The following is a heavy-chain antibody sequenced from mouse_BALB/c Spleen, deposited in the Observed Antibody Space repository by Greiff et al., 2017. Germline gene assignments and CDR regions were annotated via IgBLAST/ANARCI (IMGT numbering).Heavy chain of an antibody. D-gene: IGHD2-2*01. V-gene: IGHV3-2*02. CDR3: ARGGYDWYCDV. J-gene: IGHJ1*01. CDR1: GYSITSDYA. Sequence: EVKVEESGPGLVKPSQSLSLTCTVTGYSITSDYAWNWIRQFPGNKLEWMGYISYSGSTSYNPSLKSRTSITRDTSKNQFFLQLNSVTTEDTATYYCARGGYDWYCDVWGAGTTVTVSS. CDR2: ISYSGST.